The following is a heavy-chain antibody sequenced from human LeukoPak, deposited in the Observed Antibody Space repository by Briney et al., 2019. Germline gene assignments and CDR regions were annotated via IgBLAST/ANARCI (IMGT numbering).Heavy chain of an antibody. J-gene: IGHJ4*02. V-gene: IGHV4-31*03. CDR1: GGSISSGGYY. D-gene: IGHD4-17*01. Sequence: SQTLSLTCTVSGGSISSGGYYWSWIRQHPGKGLEWIGYIYYSGSTYYNPSLKSRVTIPVDTSKNQFSLKLSSVTAADTAVYYCVRRARYGDYVYYFDYWGQGTLVTVSS. CDR2: IYYSGST. CDR3: VRRARYGDYVYYFDY.